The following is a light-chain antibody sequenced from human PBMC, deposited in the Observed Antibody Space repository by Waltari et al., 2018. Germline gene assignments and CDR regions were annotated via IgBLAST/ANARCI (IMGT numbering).Light chain of an antibody. CDR2: DDG. CDR1: KIGSKN. J-gene: IGLJ1*01. Sequence: SYVLTQPPSVSVAPGQTARITCDGNKIGSKNVHWYQQKPGQAPVLVVYDDGDRPSGIPGRFAGSNSGNTATLTISRGDAGDEADYYCQVWDSGSDHYVFGTVTKVTVL. V-gene: IGLV3-21*02. CDR3: QVWDSGSDHYV.